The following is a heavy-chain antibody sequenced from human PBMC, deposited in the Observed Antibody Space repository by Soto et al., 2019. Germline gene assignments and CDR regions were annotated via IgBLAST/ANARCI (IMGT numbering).Heavy chain of an antibody. CDR1: GDSVNSRGLF. CDR3: ARVAFRPGSDTPAFDH. J-gene: IGHJ4*02. D-gene: IGHD3-10*01. CDR2: LYYSGST. V-gene: IGHV4-61*08. Sequence: PSETLSLTCTVSGDSVNSRGLFWSWIRQPPGTGLEWIGFLYYSGSTAYNPSLKSRVTMSVDSSKNQFSLSLNSVTAADTAVYYCARVAFRPGSDTPAFDHWGQGILVTVS.